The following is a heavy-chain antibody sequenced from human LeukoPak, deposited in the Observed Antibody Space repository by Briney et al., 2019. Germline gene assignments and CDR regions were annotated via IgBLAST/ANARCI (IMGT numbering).Heavy chain of an antibody. D-gene: IGHD5-12*01. CDR1: GYTFTGYY. V-gene: IGHV1-2*02. CDR2: INPNSGGT. Sequence: ASVKVSCKASGYTFTGYYIHWVRQAPGQGLEWMGWINPNSGGTKYAQRFQGRATMTRDTSISTAYMELSRLRSDDTAVYYCASDNSGNPPFDPWGQGTLVTVSS. CDR3: ASDNSGNPPFDP. J-gene: IGHJ5*02.